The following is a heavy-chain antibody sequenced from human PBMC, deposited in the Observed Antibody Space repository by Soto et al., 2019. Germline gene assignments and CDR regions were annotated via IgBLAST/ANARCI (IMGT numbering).Heavy chain of an antibody. J-gene: IGHJ4*02. CDR1: SSSLSSSTYY. CDR2: IYYSGNT. CDR3: ASSSPFHY. D-gene: IGHD6-6*01. V-gene: IGHV4-39*01. Sequence: SETLSLTCSVSSSSLSSSTYYWSWIRQPPGRGPEWIGSIYYSGNTYYKPSLKSRVSISIDTSRNQFSLKLTSVTAADTGVYYCASSSPFHYWGPGILVT.